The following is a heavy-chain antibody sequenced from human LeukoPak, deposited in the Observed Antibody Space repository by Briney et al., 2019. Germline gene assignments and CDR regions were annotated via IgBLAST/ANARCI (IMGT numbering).Heavy chain of an antibody. Sequence: SVKVSCKASGGTFSSYAISWVRQAPGQGLEWMGGIIPIFGTANYAQKFQGRVTITADESTSTAYMELSSLRSEDTAVYYCARKFGELINYYYYYYMDVWGKGTTVTISS. CDR1: GGTFSSYA. CDR2: IIPIFGTA. V-gene: IGHV1-69*13. J-gene: IGHJ6*03. CDR3: ARKFGELINYYYYYYMDV. D-gene: IGHD3-10*01.